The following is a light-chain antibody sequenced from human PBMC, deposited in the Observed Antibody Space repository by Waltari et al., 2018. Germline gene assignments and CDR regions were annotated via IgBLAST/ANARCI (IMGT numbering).Light chain of an antibody. V-gene: IGLV1-44*01. CDR3: APWNDRLNDVL. Sequence: QSVLTQPLSASGTPGQRVSISCSGSSSNIGSNTIKWSQQFTGTAPKFLISTNTRWPPTSPGTAPNSLISTNTRPPSGGPDRFSGSESGTSASLAISGLQSEDEADYYCAPWNDRLNDVLFGGGTKLTVL. J-gene: IGLJ2*01. CDR1: SSNIGSNT. CDR2: TNT.